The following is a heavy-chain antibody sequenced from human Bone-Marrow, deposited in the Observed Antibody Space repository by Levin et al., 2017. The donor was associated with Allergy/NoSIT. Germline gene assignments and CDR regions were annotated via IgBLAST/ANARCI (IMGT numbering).Heavy chain of an antibody. Sequence: GGSLRLPCAVSGFTFSSSAMSWVRQTPGKGLEWVSAVIGSIDSTYYADSVKGRFTISRDSSKNTLYLQMNSLRAEDTALYYCVKGGYSGYDTVFDSWGQGTLVTVSP. J-gene: IGHJ4*02. CDR1: GFTFSSSA. CDR3: VKGGYSGYDTVFDS. V-gene: IGHV3-23*01. CDR2: VIGSIDST. D-gene: IGHD5-12*01.